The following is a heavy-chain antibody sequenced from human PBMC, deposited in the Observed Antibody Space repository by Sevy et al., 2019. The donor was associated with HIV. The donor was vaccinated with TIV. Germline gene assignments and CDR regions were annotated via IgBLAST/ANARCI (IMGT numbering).Heavy chain of an antibody. J-gene: IGHJ4*02. CDR3: TRDPGVVTLPSFDY. D-gene: IGHD2-21*02. V-gene: IGHV3-49*03. CDR2: IRSRAYGGTT. CDR1: GFTFGDYA. Sequence: GGSPRLSCTASGFTFGDYAMSWFRQAPGKGLEWVGFIRSRAYGGTTEYAGSVKGRFTISRDDSKSIAYLQMNSLKTEDTAVYYCTRDPGVVTLPSFDYWGQGTLVTVSS.